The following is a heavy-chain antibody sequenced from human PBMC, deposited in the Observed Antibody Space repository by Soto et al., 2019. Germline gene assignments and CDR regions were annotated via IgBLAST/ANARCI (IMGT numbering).Heavy chain of an antibody. D-gene: IGHD1-1*01. J-gene: IGHJ4*02. CDR1: GGSISSGGYY. Sequence: QVQLQESGPGLVKPSQTLSLTCTFSGGSISSGGYYWSCIRHHPGKCLEWIGYIYYSGSTYYNPSLKSRVTISVDTSKNQFSLKLSSVTAADTAVYYCARWPQLEPRFDYWGQGTLVTVSS. V-gene: IGHV4-31*03. CDR3: ARWPQLEPRFDY. CDR2: IYYSGST.